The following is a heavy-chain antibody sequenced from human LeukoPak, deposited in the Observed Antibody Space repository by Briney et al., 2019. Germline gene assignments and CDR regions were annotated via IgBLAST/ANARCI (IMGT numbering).Heavy chain of an antibody. CDR2: IKQDGSEK. V-gene: IGHV3-7*01. D-gene: IGHD6-19*01. CDR1: GFTLRSYW. Sequence: PGGSLRLSCAASGFTLRSYWMNWVRQAPGKGPEWVANIKQDGSEKNYVDSVKGRFTIARDNAKNSLYLQMNSLRAEDTALYYCASGGQWLAQYYFDYWGQGTLVTVSS. J-gene: IGHJ4*02. CDR3: ASGGQWLAQYYFDY.